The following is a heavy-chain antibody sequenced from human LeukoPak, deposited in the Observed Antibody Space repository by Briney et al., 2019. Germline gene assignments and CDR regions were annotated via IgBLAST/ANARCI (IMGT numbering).Heavy chain of an antibody. Sequence: GESLRLSCAASGFTFDTYPMHWVRQAPGKGLEWVSSISSTGGTTYYADSVKGRFTISRDNSKNTLYLQMNSLRAEDTAIYYCAKNGDRGAYCTGGTCYPYFYYYMDVWGKGTTVTI. CDR3: AKNGDRGAYCTGGTCYPYFYYYMDV. D-gene: IGHD2-15*01. J-gene: IGHJ6*03. CDR1: GFTFDTYP. V-gene: IGHV3-23*01. CDR2: ISSTGGTT.